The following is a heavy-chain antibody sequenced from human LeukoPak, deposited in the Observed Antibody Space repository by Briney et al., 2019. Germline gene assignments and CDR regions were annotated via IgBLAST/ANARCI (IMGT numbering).Heavy chain of an antibody. Sequence: PSETLSLTCAVSGGSISSGGYSWSWIRQPPGKGLEWIGYIYHSGSTYYNPSLKSRVTISVDRSKNQFSLKLSSVTAADTAAYYCAREMATSDAFDIWGQGTMVTVSS. CDR3: AREMATSDAFDI. CDR1: GGSISSGGYS. V-gene: IGHV4-30-2*01. J-gene: IGHJ3*02. D-gene: IGHD5-24*01. CDR2: IYHSGST.